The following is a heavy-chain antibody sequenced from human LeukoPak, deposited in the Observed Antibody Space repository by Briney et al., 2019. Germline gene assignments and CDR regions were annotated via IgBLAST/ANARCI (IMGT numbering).Heavy chain of an antibody. CDR1: GFTFSDYT. D-gene: IGHD1-14*01. J-gene: IGHJ4*02. Sequence: PGGSLRLSCAASGFTFSDYTINWVRQAPGKGLEWVSGLSGSGGTTYYADSVKGRFTISRDNSKNTLYLQMNSLRAEDTAVYYCAKEVTTPTIDYWGQGTLVTVSS. CDR3: AKEVTTPTIDY. CDR2: LSGSGGTT. V-gene: IGHV3-23*01.